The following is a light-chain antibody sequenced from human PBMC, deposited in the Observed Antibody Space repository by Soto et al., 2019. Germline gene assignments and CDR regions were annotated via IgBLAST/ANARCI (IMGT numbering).Light chain of an antibody. CDR1: SGHSGYI. Sequence: QLVLTQSSSASASLGSSVKLTCSLSSGHSGYIIAWHQQQPGKAPRYLMKVERSGTYNKGSGVPDRFSGSSSGADRYLTISTLQSEDESDYYCATWDSNTRVFGGGTKLTVL. CDR2: VERSGTY. CDR3: ATWDSNTRV. V-gene: IGLV4-60*03. J-gene: IGLJ3*02.